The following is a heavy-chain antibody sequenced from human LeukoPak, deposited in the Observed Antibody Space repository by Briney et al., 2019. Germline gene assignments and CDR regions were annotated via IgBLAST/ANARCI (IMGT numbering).Heavy chain of an antibody. CDR1: GFTISNYW. CDR2: TNQEGSEK. J-gene: IGHJ4*02. CDR3: ARDPKWLDY. V-gene: IGHV3-7*01. Sequence: GGSLRLSCAASGFTISNYWMSWVRQAPGKGLEWVANTNQEGSEKYYVDSVKGRFTISKDNAKNPLYLQMNSLRAEDTAVYYCARDPKWLDYWGQGTLVTVSS. D-gene: IGHD5-12*01.